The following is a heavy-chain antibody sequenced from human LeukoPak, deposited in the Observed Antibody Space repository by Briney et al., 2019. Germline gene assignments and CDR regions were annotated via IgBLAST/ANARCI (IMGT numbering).Heavy chain of an antibody. Sequence: NPSETLSLTCTVSGGSISSGGYYWSWIRQHPGKGLEWIGYIYYSGSTYYNPSLKSRVTISVDTSKNQFSLKLNSVTAADTAVYYCARETETANLDYWGQGTLVTVSS. CDR2: IYYSGST. CDR3: ARETETANLDY. CDR1: GGSISSGGYY. J-gene: IGHJ4*02. D-gene: IGHD5-24*01. V-gene: IGHV4-31*03.